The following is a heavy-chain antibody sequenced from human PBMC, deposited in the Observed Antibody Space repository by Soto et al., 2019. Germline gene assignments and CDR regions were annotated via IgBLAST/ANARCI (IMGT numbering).Heavy chain of an antibody. CDR3: AKDSIAVAGSPSLADY. D-gene: IGHD6-19*01. CDR2: ISGSGGST. J-gene: IGHJ4*02. CDR1: GFTFSSYA. Sequence: GGSLRLSCAASGFTFSSYAMSWVRQAPGKGLEWVSAISGSGGSTYYADSVKGRFTISRDNSKNTLYLQMSSLRAEDTAVYYCAKDSIAVAGSPSLADYWGQGTLVTVSS. V-gene: IGHV3-23*01.